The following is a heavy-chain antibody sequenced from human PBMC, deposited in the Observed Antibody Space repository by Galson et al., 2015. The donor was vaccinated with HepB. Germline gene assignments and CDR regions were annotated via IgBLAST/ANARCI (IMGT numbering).Heavy chain of an antibody. CDR3: ANRPHDYGGNSVPDY. D-gene: IGHD4-23*01. Sequence: SLRLSCAASGFTFSSYAMSWVRQAPGKGLEWVSAISGSGGSTYYADSVKGRFTISRDNSKNTLYLQMNSLRAEDTAVYYCANRPHDYGGNSVPDYWGQGTMVTVSS. J-gene: IGHJ3*01. V-gene: IGHV3-23*01. CDR1: GFTFSSYA. CDR2: ISGSGGST.